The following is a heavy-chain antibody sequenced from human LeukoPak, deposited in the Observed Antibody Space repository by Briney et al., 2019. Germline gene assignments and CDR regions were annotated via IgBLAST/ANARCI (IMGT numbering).Heavy chain of an antibody. CDR3: ASLRGYSYGLRFDY. Sequence: PSETLSLTCTVSGGSISSSSYYWSWIRQPPGKGLEWIGSIYYSGSTYYNPSLKSRVTISVDTSKNQFSLKLSSVTAADTAVYYCASLRGYSYGLRFDYWGQGTLVTVSS. CDR1: GGSISSSSYY. V-gene: IGHV4-39*07. D-gene: IGHD5-18*01. J-gene: IGHJ4*02. CDR2: IYYSGST.